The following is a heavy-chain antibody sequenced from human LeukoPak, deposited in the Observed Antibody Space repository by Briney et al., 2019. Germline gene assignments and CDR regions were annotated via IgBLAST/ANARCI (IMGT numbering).Heavy chain of an antibody. D-gene: IGHD1-1*01. CDR1: GFTFTTYA. CDR2: ISGTAVDT. Sequence: PGGSLRLSCAASGFTFTTYAVIWVRQAGGKGLEWVSAISGTAVDTFYADSVKGRFTISRDHSDNTVSLQVNSLRAEDTAVYYCARLSGTYGTTSRVLDSWGQGTLVIVSS. CDR3: ARLSGTYGTTSRVLDS. V-gene: IGHV3-23*01. J-gene: IGHJ4*02.